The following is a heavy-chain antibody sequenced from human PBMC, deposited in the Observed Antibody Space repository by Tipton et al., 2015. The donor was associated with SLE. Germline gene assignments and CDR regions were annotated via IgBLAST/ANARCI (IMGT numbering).Heavy chain of an antibody. V-gene: IGHV4-59*08. CDR2: IYHRGTT. CDR1: GGSIDTSY. Sequence: TLSLTCTVSGGSIDTSYWSWIRHSPGKGLEWIGEIYHRGTTNYNPSLKSRVTISVHTSKNQFSLKLSSVTAADTAMYYCARHMITGGEFDYWGQGTLVTVSS. J-gene: IGHJ4*02. D-gene: IGHD3-16*01. CDR3: ARHMITGGEFDY.